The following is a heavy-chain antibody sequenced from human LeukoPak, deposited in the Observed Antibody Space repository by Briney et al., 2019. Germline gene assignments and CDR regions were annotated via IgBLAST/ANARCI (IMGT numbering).Heavy chain of an antibody. Sequence: GSLRLSCAASGFTFSDYALIWVRQAPGKGLEWISAIRGTGGTTYYADSVKGRCTISRDNSRNTVYLQMNSLGAEDTALYFCGKDPNGDYVGAFDFWGPGTMVTVSS. D-gene: IGHD4-17*01. CDR2: IRGTGGTT. J-gene: IGHJ3*01. CDR3: GKDPNGDYVGAFDF. CDR1: GFTFSDYA. V-gene: IGHV3-23*01.